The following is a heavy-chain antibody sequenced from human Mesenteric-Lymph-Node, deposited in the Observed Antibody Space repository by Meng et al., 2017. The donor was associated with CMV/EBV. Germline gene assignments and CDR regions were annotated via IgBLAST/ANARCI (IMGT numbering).Heavy chain of an antibody. CDR2: INPNSGGT. D-gene: IGHD3-10*01. Sequence: ASVKVSCKASGYTFTGYYMHWVRQAPGQGLEWMGWINPNSGGTNYAQKLQGRVTMTTDTSTSTAYMELRSLRSDDTAVYYCARVLLWFGELLLRAFDIWGQGTMVTVSS. CDR1: GYTFTGYY. CDR3: ARVLLWFGELLLRAFDI. V-gene: IGHV1-2*02. J-gene: IGHJ3*02.